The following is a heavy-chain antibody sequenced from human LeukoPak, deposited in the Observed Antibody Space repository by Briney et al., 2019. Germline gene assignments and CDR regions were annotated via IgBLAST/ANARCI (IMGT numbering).Heavy chain of an antibody. D-gene: IGHD3-3*01. V-gene: IGHV4-34*01. CDR1: GGSFSGYY. CDR3: ARGYRFWSGYYPLFDY. J-gene: IGHJ4*02. CDR2: INHSGST. Sequence: PSETLSLTCAVYGGSFSGYYWSWIRQPPGKGLEWIGEINHSGSTNYNPSLKSRVTISVDTSKNQFSLKLSSVTAADTAVYYCARGYRFWSGYYPLFDYWGQGTLVTVSS.